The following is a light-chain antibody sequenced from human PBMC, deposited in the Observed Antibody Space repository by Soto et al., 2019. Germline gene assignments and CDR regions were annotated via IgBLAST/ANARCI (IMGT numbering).Light chain of an antibody. CDR3: LSYASSLSGSRV. CDR1: SSNIGAGYD. J-gene: IGLJ2*01. CDR2: GNN. Sequence: QSVLTQPPSVSGAPGQRVTISCTGSSSNIGAGYDVHWYQQLPGTAPKLLIYGNNNRPSGVPDRFSGSKSGTSASLAITGLQAEDEADYYCLSYASSLSGSRVFGGGTKLTVL. V-gene: IGLV1-40*01.